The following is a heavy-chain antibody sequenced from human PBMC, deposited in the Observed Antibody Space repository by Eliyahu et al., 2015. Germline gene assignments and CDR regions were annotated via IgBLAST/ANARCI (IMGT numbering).Heavy chain of an antibody. D-gene: IGHD6-19*01. CDR1: GXXXSSGGYY. CDR3: ARGIAVAGWTCWFDP. CDR2: IYYSGST. J-gene: IGHJ5*02. Sequence: QVQLQESGPGLVKPXQTLSLXXXVSGXXXSSGGYYWXWIRQHPGKGLEWIGYIYYSGSTYYNPSLKSRVTISVDTSKNQFSLKLSSVTAADTAVYYCARGIAVAGWTCWFDPWGQGTLVTVSS. V-gene: IGHV4-31*03.